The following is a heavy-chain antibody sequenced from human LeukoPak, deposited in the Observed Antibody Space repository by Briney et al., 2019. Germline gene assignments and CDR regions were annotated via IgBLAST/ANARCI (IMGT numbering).Heavy chain of an antibody. CDR1: GFTFSSYA. CDR2: IYSNGKT. CDR3: ARGKFSEV. V-gene: IGHV4-59*01. Sequence: GSLRLSCAASGFTFSSYAMRWIRQPPGKGLEWIGYIYSNGKTNYNPSLKSRVTISVDTSKNQFSLNLSSVTAADTAVYYCARGKFSEVWGQGTLVTVSS. J-gene: IGHJ4*02.